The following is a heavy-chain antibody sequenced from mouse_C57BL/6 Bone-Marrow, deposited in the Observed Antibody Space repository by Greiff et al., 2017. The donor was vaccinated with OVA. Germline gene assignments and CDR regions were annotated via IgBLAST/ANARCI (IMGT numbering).Heavy chain of an antibody. Sequence: DVMLVESGGGLVQPGGSLKLSCAASGFTFSDYYMYWVRQTPEKRLEWVAYISNGGGSTYYPDTVKGRFTISRDNAMNTLYLQMSRLKSEDTAMYYCARHSAVAYWGQGTLVTVSA. V-gene: IGHV5-12*01. CDR2: ISNGGGST. CDR1: GFTFSDYY. J-gene: IGHJ3*01. CDR3: ARHSAVAY.